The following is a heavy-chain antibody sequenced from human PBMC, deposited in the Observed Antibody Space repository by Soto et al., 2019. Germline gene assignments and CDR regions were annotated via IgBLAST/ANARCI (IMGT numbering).Heavy chain of an antibody. CDR2: IYYSGST. D-gene: IGHD1-20*01. CDR3: ARRPDNWSFFYGP. Sequence: SETLSLTCSVSGGSISNNFWSWIRQPPGKALEWIGSIYYSGSTNYNPSLKTRVTILVDTSKNQFSLELNSVTAADTAVYFCARRPDNWSFFYGPWGQGTLVTVSS. J-gene: IGHJ5*02. V-gene: IGHV4-59*01. CDR1: GGSISNNF.